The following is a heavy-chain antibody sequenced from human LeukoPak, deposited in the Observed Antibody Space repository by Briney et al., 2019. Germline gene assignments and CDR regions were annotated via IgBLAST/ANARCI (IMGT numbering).Heavy chain of an antibody. CDR2: VYYSGST. Sequence: PSETLSLTCTVSGGSISSSSYYWGWIRQPPGKGLEWIGSVYYSGSTYYNPSLKSRLTISVDTSKNRFSLKLSSVTAADTAVYYCARDSGQNYYDNSGYYSPFDYWGQGTLVTVSS. J-gene: IGHJ4*02. CDR1: GGSISSSSYY. CDR3: ARDSGQNYYDNSGYYSPFDY. V-gene: IGHV4-39*07. D-gene: IGHD3-22*01.